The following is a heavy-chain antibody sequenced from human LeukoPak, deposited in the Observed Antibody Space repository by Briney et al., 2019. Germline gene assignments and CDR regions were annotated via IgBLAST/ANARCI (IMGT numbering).Heavy chain of an antibody. Sequence: PGGSLRLSCAASGFIFSDYYMSWIRQAPGKGLEWVSYISSSGSTMYYTDSVKGRFTISRDNAKDSLYLQMNSLRAEDTALYYCARVRGWTTTTPLTDYWGQGTLVTVSS. J-gene: IGHJ4*02. CDR3: ARVRGWTTTTPLTDY. CDR1: GFIFSDYY. CDR2: ISSSGSTM. V-gene: IGHV3-11*01. D-gene: IGHD3/OR15-3a*01.